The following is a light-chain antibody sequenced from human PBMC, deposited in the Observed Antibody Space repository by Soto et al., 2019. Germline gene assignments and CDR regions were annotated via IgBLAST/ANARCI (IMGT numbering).Light chain of an antibody. CDR1: QDITNF. CDR3: QNYNTAPFT. Sequence: DIQMTQCPSSLSASVGDRVTITWRASQDITNFLAWFQQKPGKPPKLLIYGASTLQSCVPSRFSGGGSGTQFTLTISSLQPEDFATYYCQNYNTAPFTVGPGTKVD. J-gene: IGKJ3*01. CDR2: GAS. V-gene: IGKV1-27*01.